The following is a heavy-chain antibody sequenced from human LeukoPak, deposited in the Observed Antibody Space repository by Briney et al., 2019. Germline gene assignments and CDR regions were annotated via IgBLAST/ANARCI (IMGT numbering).Heavy chain of an antibody. D-gene: IGHD1-26*01. J-gene: IGHJ4*02. CDR1: GYTFTSYS. V-gene: IGHV1-18*01. CDR2: INTYNGNT. CDR3: ARASPSGKSYIAH. Sequence: ASVKVSCKASGYTFTSYSITWVRQAPGQGLEWMGWINTYNGNTNYAQTLQGRVTMTTDTSTSTSTAYMELRSLRSDDTVVYYCARASPSGKSYIAHSGQRTLVTVSS.